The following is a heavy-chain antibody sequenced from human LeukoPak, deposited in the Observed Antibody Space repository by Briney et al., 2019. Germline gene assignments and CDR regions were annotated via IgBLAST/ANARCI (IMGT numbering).Heavy chain of an antibody. Sequence: PSETLSLTCTVSGGSISSSSYYWGWIRQPPGKGLEWIGSIYYSGSTYYNPSLKSRVTISVDTSKNQFSLKLSSVTAADTAVYYCARIPGREWYFDLWGRGTLVTVSS. CDR3: ARIPGREWYFDL. CDR1: GGSISSSSYY. CDR2: IYYSGST. V-gene: IGHV4-39*07. J-gene: IGHJ2*01.